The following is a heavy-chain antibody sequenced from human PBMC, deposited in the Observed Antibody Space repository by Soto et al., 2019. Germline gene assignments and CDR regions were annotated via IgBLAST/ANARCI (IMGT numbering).Heavy chain of an antibody. D-gene: IGHD3-22*01. Sequence: QLQLQESGPGLVKPSETLSLTCTVSGGSISSSSYYWGWIRQPPGKGLEWIGSIYYSGSTYHNPSLKSRVTISVDTSKNQFSLKLSSVTAADTAVYYCARHRANYYDSSGYYFDYWGQGTLVTVSS. CDR2: IYYSGST. J-gene: IGHJ4*02. CDR3: ARHRANYYDSSGYYFDY. V-gene: IGHV4-39*01. CDR1: GGSISSSSYY.